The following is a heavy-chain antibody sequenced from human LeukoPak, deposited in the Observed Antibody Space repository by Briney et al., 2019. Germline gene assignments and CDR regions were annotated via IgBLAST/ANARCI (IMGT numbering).Heavy chain of an antibody. CDR1: GGSISNYY. CDR3: ARPGGDLDY. Sequence: SETLSLTCTVSGGSISNYYWGWIRQAPGKGLEWIGSIYYSGNTYYNSSLKSRVTISVDTSKNQFSLKLSSVTAADTAVYYCARPGGDLDYWGQGTLVTVSS. D-gene: IGHD3-16*01. CDR2: IYYSGNT. J-gene: IGHJ4*02. V-gene: IGHV4-39*07.